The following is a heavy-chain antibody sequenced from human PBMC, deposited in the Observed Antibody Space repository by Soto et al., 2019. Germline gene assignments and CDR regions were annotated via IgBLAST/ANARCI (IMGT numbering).Heavy chain of an antibody. CDR3: ARGEQYSGRIFDY. V-gene: IGHV6-1*01. D-gene: IGHD1-26*01. CDR1: GDSVSSNSAG. J-gene: IGHJ4*01. CDR2: TYYRSKWYY. Sequence: SQTLSLTCAITGDSVSSNSAGWSWVRQSPSRGLEWLGWTYYRSKWYYEYAVSVRGRITINPDTSKNQYSLQLNSVTPEDTAVYFCARGEQYSGRIFDYWGQGTLVTSPQ.